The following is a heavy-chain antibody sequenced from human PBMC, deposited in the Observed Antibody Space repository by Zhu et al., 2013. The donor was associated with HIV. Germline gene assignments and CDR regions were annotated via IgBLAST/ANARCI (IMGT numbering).Heavy chain of an antibody. Sequence: VQLQDGPRTGEAFGDPVPHLRCLWLLHQQWLLLGLDPAAPRKGLEWIGSIYHSGSTYYNPSLKSRVTISVDTSKNQFSLKLSSVTAADTAVYYCARHEESIAARPDYMDVWGKGTTVTVSS. CDR2: IYHSGST. D-gene: IGHD6-6*01. V-gene: IGHV4-38-2*01. CDR1: LLHQQWLL. CDR3: ARHEESIAARPDYMDV. J-gene: IGHJ6*03.